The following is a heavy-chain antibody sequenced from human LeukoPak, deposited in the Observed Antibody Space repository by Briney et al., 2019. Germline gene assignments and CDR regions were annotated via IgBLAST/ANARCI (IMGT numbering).Heavy chain of an antibody. CDR1: GFTFSNYG. CDR2: ISGTGDTT. D-gene: IGHD2-15*01. J-gene: IGHJ5*02. V-gene: IGHV3-23*01. Sequence: PGGSLRLSCAASGFTFSNYGMSWVRQAPGRGLEWVSSISGTGDTTYYADSVKGRFTISRDNSKNTLYLQMNSLRAEDTAVYYCAKASALSTYSGNWFDPWGQGTLVTVSS. CDR3: AKASALSTYSGNWFDP.